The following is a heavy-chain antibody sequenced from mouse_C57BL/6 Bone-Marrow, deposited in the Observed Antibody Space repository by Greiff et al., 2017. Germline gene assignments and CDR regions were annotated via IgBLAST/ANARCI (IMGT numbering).Heavy chain of an antibody. Sequence: EVHLVESEGGLVQPGSSMKLSCTASGFTFSDYYMAWVRQVPEKGLEWVANINYDGSSTYYLDSLKSRFLISRDNAKNILYLQMSSLKAEDTATYYCARDPITTVVARYWYFDVWGTGTTVTVSS. CDR1: GFTFSDYY. CDR3: ARDPITTVVARYWYFDV. V-gene: IGHV5-16*01. J-gene: IGHJ1*03. CDR2: INYDGSST. D-gene: IGHD1-1*01.